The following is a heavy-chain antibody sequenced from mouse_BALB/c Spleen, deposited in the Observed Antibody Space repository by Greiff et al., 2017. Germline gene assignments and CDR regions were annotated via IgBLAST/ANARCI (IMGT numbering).Heavy chain of an antibody. Sequence: EVMLVESGGGLVQPGGSLRLSCATSGFTFTDYYMSWVRQPPGKALEWLGFIRNKANGYTTEYSASVKGRFTISRDNSQSILYLQMNTLRAEDSATYYCARDGYYSAMDYWGQGTSVTVSS. D-gene: IGHD2-3*01. CDR3: ARDGYYSAMDY. CDR2: IRNKANGYTT. V-gene: IGHV7-3*02. CDR1: GFTFTDYY. J-gene: IGHJ4*01.